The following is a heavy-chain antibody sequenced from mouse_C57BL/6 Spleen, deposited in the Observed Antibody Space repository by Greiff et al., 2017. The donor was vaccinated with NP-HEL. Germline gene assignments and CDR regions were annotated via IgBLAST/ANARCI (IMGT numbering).Heavy chain of an antibody. Sequence: VQLQESGAELARPGASVKLSCKASGYTFTSYGISWVKQRTGQGLEWIGEIYPRSGNTYYNEKFKGKATLTADKSSSTAYMELRSLTSEDSAVYFCARSGITTVVAYWYCDVWGTGTTVTVSS. V-gene: IGHV1-81*01. CDR1: GYTFTSYG. CDR3: ARSGITTVVAYWYCDV. CDR2: IYPRSGNT. J-gene: IGHJ1*03. D-gene: IGHD1-1*01.